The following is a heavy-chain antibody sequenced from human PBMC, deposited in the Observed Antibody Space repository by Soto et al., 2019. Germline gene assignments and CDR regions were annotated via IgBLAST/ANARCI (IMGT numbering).Heavy chain of an antibody. V-gene: IGHV5-51*01. CDR1: GSSFTSYW. CDR2: IYPGDSDT. CDR3: ARSRRGAYSSGWYSPSGYYNYGIDV. Sequence: GESLKISCKASGSSFTSYWVGWVRQMPGKGLEWMGIIYPGDSDTRYNPAFQGQVTISADTSISTAYLQWTSLKASDTAMYYCARSRRGAYSSGWYSPSGYYNYGIDVWGQGTKVTVSS. D-gene: IGHD6-19*01. J-gene: IGHJ6*02.